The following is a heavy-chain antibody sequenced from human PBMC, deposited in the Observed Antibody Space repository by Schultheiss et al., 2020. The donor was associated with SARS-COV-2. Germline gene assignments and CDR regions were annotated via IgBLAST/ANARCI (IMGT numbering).Heavy chain of an antibody. D-gene: IGHD3-10*01. Sequence: GESLKISCAASGFTFSDYYMSWFRQAPGKGLEWVSYISSSGSTIYYADSVKGRFTISRDNAKNSLYLQMNSLRAEDTAVYYCARYRPPGESSFDPWGQGTLVTVSS. J-gene: IGHJ5*02. CDR1: GFTFSDYY. CDR2: ISSSGSTI. V-gene: IGHV3-11*01. CDR3: ARYRPPGESSFDP.